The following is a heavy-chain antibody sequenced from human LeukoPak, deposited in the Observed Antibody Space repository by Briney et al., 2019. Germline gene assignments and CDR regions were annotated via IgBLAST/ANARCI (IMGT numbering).Heavy chain of an antibody. Sequence: GGSLTLSCAAYGFTFSSYDLHWIRQAPGKGLEWMAVITYDGSNKYYADSVKGRFTISRDNSKNTLYLQMNSLRAEDTAVYYCATRRFDPWGQGTLVTVSS. CDR2: ITYDGSNK. CDR1: GFTFSSYD. J-gene: IGHJ5*02. CDR3: ATRRFDP. V-gene: IGHV3-30*03.